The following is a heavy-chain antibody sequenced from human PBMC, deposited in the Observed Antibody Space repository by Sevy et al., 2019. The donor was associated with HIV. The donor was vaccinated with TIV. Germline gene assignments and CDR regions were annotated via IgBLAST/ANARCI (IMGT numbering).Heavy chain of an antibody. Sequence: ASVKVSCKASGGTFSSYAISWVRQAPGQVLEWLGGIIPMFGTANYAQKFQGRVIITADESTSTVYMELSSLKSGDTAVYYCVRGPNGSYLLYYFDNWGQGTLVTVSS. V-gene: IGHV1-69*13. CDR3: VRGPNGSYLLYYFDN. CDR1: GGTFSSYA. CDR2: IIPMFGTA. D-gene: IGHD3-10*01. J-gene: IGHJ4*02.